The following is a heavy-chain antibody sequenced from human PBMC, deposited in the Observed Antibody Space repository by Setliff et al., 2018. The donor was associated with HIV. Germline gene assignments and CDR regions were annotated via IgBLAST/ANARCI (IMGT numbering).Heavy chain of an antibody. CDR1: GYSFTNYG. CDR3: ARDDVGYCSGGSCYHLFDTFDI. CDR2: ISSYNDNT. V-gene: IGHV1-18*01. J-gene: IGHJ3*02. D-gene: IGHD2-15*01. Sequence: ASVKVSCKASGYSFTNYGISWVRQAPGQGLEWMGWISSYNDNTNYALNLQGRVTMTTDTSTSTAYMELRSLRSDDTAVYYCARDDVGYCSGGSCYHLFDTFDIWAQGTVVTVSS.